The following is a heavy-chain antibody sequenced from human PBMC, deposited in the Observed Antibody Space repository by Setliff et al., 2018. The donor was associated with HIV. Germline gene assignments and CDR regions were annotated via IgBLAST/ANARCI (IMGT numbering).Heavy chain of an antibody. V-gene: IGHV3-49*04. D-gene: IGHD3-22*01. CDR2: IRGNAFGGTP. CDR1: GFTFDDYA. CDR3: TRGPDYYDTNAFYSAYDYYYGLDV. J-gene: IGHJ6*02. Sequence: GGSLRLSCTTSGFTFDDYAMTWVRQAPGKGLEWVGLIRGNAFGGTPEYAASVKGRFAISRDDSENIAYLQMNNLKIDDSGIYYCTRGPDYYDTNAFYSAYDYYYGLDVWGQGTTVTVSS.